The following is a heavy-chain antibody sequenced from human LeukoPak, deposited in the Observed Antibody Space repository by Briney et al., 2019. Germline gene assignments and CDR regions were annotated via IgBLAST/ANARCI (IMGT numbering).Heavy chain of an antibody. J-gene: IGHJ4*02. CDR1: GFTLSNAW. D-gene: IGHD3-22*01. CDR2: IKSKTDGGTT. Sequence: GGSLRLSCAASGFTLSNAWMSWVRHAPGKGLEWVGRIKSKTDGGTTDYAAPVKGRFTISRDDSKNTLYLQMNSLKTEDTAVYYCTTDTYYYDSSGYYYCDYWGQGALVTVSS. V-gene: IGHV3-15*01. CDR3: TTDTYYYDSSGYYYCDY.